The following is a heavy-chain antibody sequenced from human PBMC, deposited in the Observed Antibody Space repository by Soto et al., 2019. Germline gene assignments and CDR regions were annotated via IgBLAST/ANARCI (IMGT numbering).Heavy chain of an antibody. CDR2: ISWDGDFL. V-gene: IGHV3-43*01. Sequence: GGSLRLSCEASGFKFDDYMMHWVRQAPGKGLEWISRISWDGDFLDYADSIKGRFTVSRDNSNNSLYLHMHRLKTEDTAFYYCAKEGNGGSSLDSWGQGTLVTVSS. D-gene: IGHD2-15*01. CDR1: GFKFDDYM. CDR3: AKEGNGGSSLDS. J-gene: IGHJ5*01.